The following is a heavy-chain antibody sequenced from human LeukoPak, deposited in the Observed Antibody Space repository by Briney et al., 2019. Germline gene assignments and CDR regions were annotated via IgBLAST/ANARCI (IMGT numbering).Heavy chain of an antibody. CDR2: TYYRSKWYN. Sequence: SSQTLSLTCAISGDSVSSNSAAWNWIRQSPSRGLEWLGRTYYRSKWYNDYAVSVKSRITINPDTSKNQFSLQLNSVTPEDTAVYYCARAQVPYCSGDSCRTWILQRGYFDYWGQGTLVTVSS. J-gene: IGHJ4*02. D-gene: IGHD2-15*01. CDR1: GDSVSSNSAA. V-gene: IGHV6-1*01. CDR3: ARAQVPYCSGDSCRTWILQRGYFDY.